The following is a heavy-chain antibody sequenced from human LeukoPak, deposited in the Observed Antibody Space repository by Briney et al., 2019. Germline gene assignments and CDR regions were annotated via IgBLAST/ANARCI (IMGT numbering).Heavy chain of an antibody. V-gene: IGHV4-30-2*01. CDR3: ARDGDEYYMDV. CDR1: GGSISSSAYY. J-gene: IGHJ6*03. Sequence: TSETLSLTCIVSGGSISSSAYYLSWIRQPPGKGLEWIGYIYQSGSTYYNPSLKSRVTISIDRSKNQFSLNLSAVTAADTAVYYCARDGDEYYMDVWGKGTTVTVSS. D-gene: IGHD7-27*01. CDR2: IYQSGST.